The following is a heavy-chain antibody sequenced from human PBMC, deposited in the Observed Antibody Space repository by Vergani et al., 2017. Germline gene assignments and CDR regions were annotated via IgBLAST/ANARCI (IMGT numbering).Heavy chain of an antibody. CDR3: ARDLTFAGDYGDEGSFDY. V-gene: IGHV3-15*05. CDR2: IKSKTDGGTT. D-gene: IGHD4-17*01. Sequence: EVQLVESGGGLVKPGGSLRLSCAASGFTFSNAWMSWVRQAPGKGMEWVGRIKSKTDGGTTAYAAPVKGRFTISRDDSKNTLYLQMNSLRAEDTAVYYCARDLTFAGDYGDEGSFDYWGQGTLVTVSS. J-gene: IGHJ4*02. CDR1: GFTFSNAW.